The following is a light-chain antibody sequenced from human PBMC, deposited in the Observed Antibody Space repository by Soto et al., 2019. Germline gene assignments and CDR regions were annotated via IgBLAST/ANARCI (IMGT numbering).Light chain of an antibody. V-gene: IGLV2-14*01. Sequence: QSALTQPASVSGSPGQSITISCTGTNSDVGGYNYVSWHQQHPGKAPELMIYEVSHRPSGVSNRFSGSKSDNTASLTISGLQAEDEADYYCSSYINSITFVVFGGGTKLTVL. J-gene: IGLJ2*01. CDR2: EVS. CDR3: SSYINSITFVV. CDR1: NSDVGGYNY.